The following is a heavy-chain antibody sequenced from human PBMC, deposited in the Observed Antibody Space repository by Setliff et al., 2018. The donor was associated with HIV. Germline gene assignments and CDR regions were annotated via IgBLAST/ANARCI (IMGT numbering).Heavy chain of an antibody. Sequence: SETLSLTCTVSGGSISSYYWSWIRQPPGKGLEWIGYIYTSGSTNYNPSLKSRVTISVDTSKNQFSLKVNSVTAADTAVYYCARSPRIGVAGEFEYWGQGTLVTVSS. CDR3: ARSPRIGVAGEFEY. CDR1: GGSISSYY. D-gene: IGHD6-19*01. J-gene: IGHJ4*02. CDR2: IYTSGST. V-gene: IGHV4-4*09.